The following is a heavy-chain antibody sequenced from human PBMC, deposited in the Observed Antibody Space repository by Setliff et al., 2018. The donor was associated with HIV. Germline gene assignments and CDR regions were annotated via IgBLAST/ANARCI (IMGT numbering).Heavy chain of an antibody. CDR2: INHSGST. CDR3: ARSIAPVASGYYYFEY. D-gene: IGHD3-3*01. J-gene: IGHJ4*02. Sequence: SETLSLTCAVYGGSFSGYYWSWIRQPPGKGLEWIGEINHSGSTNYNPSLKSRVTISVDTSKNQFSLKLSSVADGDTAVYYCARSIAPVASGYYYFEYWGQGTLVTVSS. V-gene: IGHV4-34*01. CDR1: GGSFSGYY.